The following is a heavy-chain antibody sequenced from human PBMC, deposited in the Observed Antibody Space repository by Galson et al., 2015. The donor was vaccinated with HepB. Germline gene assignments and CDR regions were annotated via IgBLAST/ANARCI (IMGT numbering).Heavy chain of an antibody. CDR1: GGSIISRGYY. J-gene: IGHJ5*02. D-gene: IGHD2-2*01. CDR3: ARFPPYDIVVVPAPGAFDP. CDR2: INHSGST. Sequence: SETLSLTCTVSGGSIISRGYYWSWIRQPPGKGLEWIGEINHSGSTNYNPSLKSRVTISVDGSKNQFSLKLSSVTAADTAVYYCARFPPYDIVVVPAPGAFDPWGQGTLVTVSS. V-gene: IGHV4-34*01.